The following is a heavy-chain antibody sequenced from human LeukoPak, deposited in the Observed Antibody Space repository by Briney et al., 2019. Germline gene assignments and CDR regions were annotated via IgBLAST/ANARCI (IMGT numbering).Heavy chain of an antibody. V-gene: IGHV4-59*01. Sequence: SETLSLTCTVSGGSISSYYWSWIRQPPGKGLEWIGYIYYSGSTNYNPSLKSRVTISVDTSKNQFSLKLSSVTAADTAVYYCARASIGLYYDDPLSYWGQGTLVTVSS. CDR1: GGSISSYY. J-gene: IGHJ4*02. D-gene: IGHD3-22*01. CDR3: ARASIGLYYDDPLSY. CDR2: IYYSGST.